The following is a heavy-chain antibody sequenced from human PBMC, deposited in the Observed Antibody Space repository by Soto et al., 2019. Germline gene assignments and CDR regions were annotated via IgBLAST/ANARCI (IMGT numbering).Heavy chain of an antibody. J-gene: IGHJ5*02. CDR1: GYTFTSYG. D-gene: IGHD2-15*01. Sequence: ASVKVSCKASGYTFTSYGISWVRQAPGQGLEWMGWISAYIGNTNYAQKLQGRVTMTTDTSTSTAYMELRSLRSDDTAVYYCAGMDRYCSGGSCYQGNWFDPWGQGTLVTVSS. CDR2: ISAYIGNT. CDR3: AGMDRYCSGGSCYQGNWFDP. V-gene: IGHV1-18*01.